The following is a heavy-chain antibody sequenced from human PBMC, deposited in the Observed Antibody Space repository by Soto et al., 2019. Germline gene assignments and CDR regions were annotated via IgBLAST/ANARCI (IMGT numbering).Heavy chain of an antibody. CDR2: IWYDGSNK. D-gene: IGHD6-19*01. Sequence: QVQLVESGGGVVQPARSLRLSCAASGFTFSSYGMHWVRQAPGKGLEWVAVIWYDGSNKYYADSVKGRFTISRDNSKNTLDLQMNSLRAEDTAVYYCARGYSSGWYPDYYYGMDVWGQGTTVTVSS. V-gene: IGHV3-33*01. CDR3: ARGYSSGWYPDYYYGMDV. CDR1: GFTFSSYG. J-gene: IGHJ6*02.